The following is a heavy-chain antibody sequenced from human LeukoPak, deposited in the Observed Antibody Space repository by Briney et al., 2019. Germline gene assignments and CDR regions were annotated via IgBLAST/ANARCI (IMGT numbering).Heavy chain of an antibody. Sequence: GSLRLSCAASGVTLSRYAMSWARQAPGKGVGWGSGISSSGSGGNTYYADSVKGRFTISRDSSKNTLFLHMNTLRAEDTAIYYCAEDRTVGASYWYFDLWGRGTLVTVSS. V-gene: IGHV3-23*01. D-gene: IGHD1-26*01. CDR2: ISSSGSGGNT. CDR1: GVTLSRYA. CDR3: AEDRTVGASYWYFDL. J-gene: IGHJ2*01.